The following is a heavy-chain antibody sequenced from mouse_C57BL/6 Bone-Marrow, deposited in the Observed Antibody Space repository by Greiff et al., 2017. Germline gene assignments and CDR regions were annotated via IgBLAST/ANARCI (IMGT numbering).Heavy chain of an antibody. Sequence: EVKLMESGPGLAKPSQTLSLTCSVTGYSITSDYWNWIRKFPGNKLEYMGYISYSGSTYYNPSLKSRISITRDTSTTQYYLQLNSVTTEDTATYYCARYTTTVVDWYFDGWGTGTTVTVSS. CDR1: GYSITSDY. D-gene: IGHD1-1*01. CDR2: ISYSGST. CDR3: ARYTTTVVDWYFDG. J-gene: IGHJ1*03. V-gene: IGHV3-8*01.